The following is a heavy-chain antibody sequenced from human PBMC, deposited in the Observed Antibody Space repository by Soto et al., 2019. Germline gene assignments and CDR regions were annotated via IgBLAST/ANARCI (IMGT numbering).Heavy chain of an antibody. D-gene: IGHD2-21*02. Sequence: QVQLQESGPGLVKPSETLSLTCTVSGDSITSYNWNWLRQPPGKALEWIGYVYSSGSTNYNPSLKSRVTISVDTFRNQFVLKVNSVTAAATAVYYWASRAVVAVTASLDTRLAPWGQGILVTVSS. J-gene: IGHJ5*02. V-gene: IGHV4-59*01. CDR2: VYSSGST. CDR1: GDSITSYN. CDR3: ASRAVVAVTASLDTRLAP.